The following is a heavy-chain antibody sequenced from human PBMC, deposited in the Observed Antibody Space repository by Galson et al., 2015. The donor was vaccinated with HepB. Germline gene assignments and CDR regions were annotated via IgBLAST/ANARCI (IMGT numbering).Heavy chain of an antibody. CDR3: AKESVGVWGYSYGDACDY. CDR2: ISGSGGST. J-gene: IGHJ4*02. Sequence: SLRLSCAASGFTFSSYAMSWVRQAPGKGLEWVSAISGSGGSTYYADSVKGRFTISRDNSKNTLYLQMNSLRAGDTAVYYCAKESVGVWGYSYGDACDYSRKGTLVTVSS. CDR1: GFTFSSYA. V-gene: IGHV3-23*01. D-gene: IGHD5-18*01.